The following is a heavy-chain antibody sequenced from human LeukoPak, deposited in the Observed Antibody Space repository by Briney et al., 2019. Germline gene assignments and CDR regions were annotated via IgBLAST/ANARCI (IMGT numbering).Heavy chain of an antibody. D-gene: IGHD1-26*01. CDR3: ARKPYSGSYGY. V-gene: IGHV4-28*01. J-gene: IGHJ4*02. CDR1: GYSITSSSW. Sequence: SDTLSLTCAVSGYSITSSSWWGWIRQPPGKGLEWIGYIYHSGTTYYNPSLKSRVTISVDTSKNQFSLKLSSVTAADTAVYYCARKPYSGSYGYWGQGTLVTVSS. CDR2: IYHSGTT.